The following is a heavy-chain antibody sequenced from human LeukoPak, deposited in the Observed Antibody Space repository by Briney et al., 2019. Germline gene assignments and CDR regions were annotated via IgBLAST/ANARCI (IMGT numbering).Heavy chain of an antibody. CDR3: ARDLAGSKATMSSGWYRGYWYFDL. CDR1: GGSISSSSYY. CDR2: IYYSGST. D-gene: IGHD6-19*01. J-gene: IGHJ2*01. V-gene: IGHV4-39*07. Sequence: SETLSLTCTVSGGSISSSSYYWGWIRQPPGKGLEWIGSIYYSGSTYYNPSLKSRVTISVDTSKNQFSLKLSSVTAAGTAVYYCARDLAGSKATMSSGWYRGYWYFDLWGRGTLVTVSS.